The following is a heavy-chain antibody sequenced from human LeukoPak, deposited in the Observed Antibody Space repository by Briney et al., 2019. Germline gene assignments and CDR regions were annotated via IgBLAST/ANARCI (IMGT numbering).Heavy chain of an antibody. CDR3: ARDGSKGMDV. V-gene: IGHV4-59*12. J-gene: IGHJ6*02. CDR1: GGSISSYY. Sequence: SETLSLTCTVSGGSISSYYWSWIRQPPGKGLEWIGYIYYSGSTNYNPSLKSRVTISVDTSKNQFSLKLSSVTAADTAVYYCARDGSKGMDVWGQGTTVTVSS. CDR2: IYYSGST.